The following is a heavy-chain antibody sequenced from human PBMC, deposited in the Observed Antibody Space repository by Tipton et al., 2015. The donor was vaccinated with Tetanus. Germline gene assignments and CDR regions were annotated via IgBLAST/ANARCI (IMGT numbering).Heavy chain of an antibody. Sequence: TLSLTCAVYGGSFSGYYWSWIRQPPGKGLEWIGEINHSGSTNYNPSLKSRVTISVDTSKNQFSLKLSSVTAADTAVYYCARGPAFCGDDCHSRGGVFDVWSPGTLITVSS. CDR2: INHSGST. D-gene: IGHD2-21*02. CDR1: GGSFSGYY. CDR3: ARGPAFCGDDCHSRGGVFDV. J-gene: IGHJ3*01. V-gene: IGHV4-34*01.